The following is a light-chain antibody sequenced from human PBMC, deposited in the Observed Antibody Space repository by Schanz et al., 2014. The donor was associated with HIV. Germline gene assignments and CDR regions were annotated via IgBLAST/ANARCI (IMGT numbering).Light chain of an antibody. CDR1: SSDVGTYNS. J-gene: IGLJ1*01. V-gene: IGLV2-14*03. CDR2: GVA. Sequence: QSALTQPASVSGSPGQSITISCTGSSSDVGTYNSVSWYHQHPGKAPKLIIYGVANRPSGVSHRFSGSKSGNTASLTISGLQAEDEADYYCCSYTTTSTYVFGAGTKLTVL. CDR3: CSYTTTSTYV.